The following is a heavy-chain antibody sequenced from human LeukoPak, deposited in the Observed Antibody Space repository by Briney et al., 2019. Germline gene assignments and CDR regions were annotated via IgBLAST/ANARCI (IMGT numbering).Heavy chain of an antibody. Sequence: ASVKVSCKASGYTFTVYYMHWVRQAPGQGLEWMGIINPSGGSTNNPQKFQGRFTMTRDTSTSTVYMELSSLRFEDTAVYYCARALSFGEIIAPYYFDYWGQGTLVTVSS. CDR1: GYTFTVYY. V-gene: IGHV1-46*01. CDR2: INPSGGST. CDR3: ARALSFGEIIAPYYFDY. J-gene: IGHJ4*02. D-gene: IGHD3-16*02.